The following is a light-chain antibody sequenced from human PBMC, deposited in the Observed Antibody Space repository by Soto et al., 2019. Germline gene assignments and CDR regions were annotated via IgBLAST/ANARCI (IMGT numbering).Light chain of an antibody. J-gene: IGKJ1*01. CDR1: QTINNN. Sequence: VMTQAPATLSVSPGERATLSCRASQTINNNVAWYQLKDGQVPRLLIYGASTRAADVPARFSGSGSGTEFTLTISSLQSGDFAVYYCQQYIDWPRTFGQGTKVDI. CDR3: QQYIDWPRT. CDR2: GAS. V-gene: IGKV3-15*01.